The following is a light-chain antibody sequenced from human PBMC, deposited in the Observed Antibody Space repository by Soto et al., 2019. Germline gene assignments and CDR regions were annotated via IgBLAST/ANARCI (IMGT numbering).Light chain of an antibody. CDR2: EVS. J-gene: IGLJ1*01. CDR3: CAYAGDSAPFV. Sequence: APGEGITISCTGISSDVGTYNLVSWYQQFPGKAPKLMIFEVSKRPSGVSNRFSGFTSGNTASLTISGLQAEDEADYYCCAYAGDSAPFVFGTGTKVTVL. V-gene: IGLV2-23*02. CDR1: SSDVGTYNL.